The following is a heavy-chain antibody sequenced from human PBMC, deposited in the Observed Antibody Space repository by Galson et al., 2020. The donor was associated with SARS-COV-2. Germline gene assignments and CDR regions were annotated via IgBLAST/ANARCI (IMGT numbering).Heavy chain of an antibody. CDR2: ISNSGSPA. J-gene: IGHJ6*03. V-gene: IGHV3-11*04. CDR1: GITFSNYY. Sequence: GESLKNSCAASGITFSNYYMTWFRQAPGKGLEWVATISNSGSPALYADTVKGRFTISRDNTKNSLFLHMNGLRADDTALYFCARTTLYYYYYMDVWGTGTTVTVSS. CDR3: ARTTLYYYYYMDV. D-gene: IGHD1-1*01.